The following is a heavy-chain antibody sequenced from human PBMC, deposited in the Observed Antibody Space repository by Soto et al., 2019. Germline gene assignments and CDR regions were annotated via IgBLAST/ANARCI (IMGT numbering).Heavy chain of an antibody. V-gene: IGHV3-72*01. J-gene: IGHJ4*02. CDR1: GFTFSAPY. Sequence: EVQLVESGGGLVQPGGSLRLSCAASGFTFSAPYMDWVRQAPGKGLEWVGRIKNKANSYTTEYAASVEGRFTISREDSQNCLYMQMNSLKTEDTAVYYCAMVSLVGPSGGRYFDYWGQGSQVAVSS. CDR2: IKNKANSYTT. CDR3: AMVSLVGPSGGRYFDY. D-gene: IGHD1-26*01.